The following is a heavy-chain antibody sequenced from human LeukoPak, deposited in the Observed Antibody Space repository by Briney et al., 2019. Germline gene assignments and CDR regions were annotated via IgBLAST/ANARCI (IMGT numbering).Heavy chain of an antibody. D-gene: IGHD4-11*01. CDR2: MNPNSGNT. CDR1: GYTFTSYD. Sequence: ASVTVSCKASGYTFTSYDINWVRQAPGQGIEWMGWMNPNSGNTGYAQKFQGRVTVTRNTSISTAYMELSSLRSEDTAVYYCARVTTVTTKILGYWGQGTLVTVSS. CDR3: ARVTTVTTKILGY. V-gene: IGHV1-8*01. J-gene: IGHJ4*02.